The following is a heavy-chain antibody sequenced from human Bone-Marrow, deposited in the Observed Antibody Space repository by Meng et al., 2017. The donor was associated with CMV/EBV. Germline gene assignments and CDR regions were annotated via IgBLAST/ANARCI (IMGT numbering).Heavy chain of an antibody. CDR2: INWNGGST. J-gene: IGHJ4*02. CDR3: ARDLGITTDLFDY. Sequence: GESLKISCTASGFTFSSYSMNWVRQAPGKGLEWVSGINWNGGSTGYADSVKGRFTISRDNAKNSLYLQMNSLRAEDTALYYCARDLGITTDLFDYWGQGTLVTVSS. V-gene: IGHV3-20*04. D-gene: IGHD7-27*01. CDR1: GFTFSSYS.